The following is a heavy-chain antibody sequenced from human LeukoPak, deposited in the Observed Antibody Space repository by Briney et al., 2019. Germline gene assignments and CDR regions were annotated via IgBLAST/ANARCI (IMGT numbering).Heavy chain of an antibody. V-gene: IGHV3-7*01. CDR1: GFTFSNYC. D-gene: IGHD3-16*01. J-gene: IGHJ4*02. CDR3: ARDRSEFGY. Sequence: GGALRLSCAASGFTFSNYCMTWVPQAPRKGVGWVGKIVGDRSEESYVDPVRGRLNISKDKNKQSLFLQMGSLRVEETAVYYCARDRSEFGYWGQGTLATVSS. CDR2: IVGDRSEE.